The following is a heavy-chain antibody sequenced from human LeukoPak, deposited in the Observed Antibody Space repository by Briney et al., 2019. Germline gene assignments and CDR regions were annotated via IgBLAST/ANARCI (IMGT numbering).Heavy chain of an antibody. J-gene: IGHJ6*02. CDR2: ISHSTTHV. CDR1: GFTFNTYS. CDR3: ARQGYRHDRGEYYYSGLDV. V-gene: IGHV3-21*01. D-gene: IGHD5-12*01. Sequence: GGSLRLSCAASGFTFNTYSLIWLRQAPGKGPEWVASISHSTTHVSYADSVKGRFTISRDNAKNSLYLQLDSLGVDDTAVYYCARQGYRHDRGEYYYSGLDVWGQGTTVTVSS.